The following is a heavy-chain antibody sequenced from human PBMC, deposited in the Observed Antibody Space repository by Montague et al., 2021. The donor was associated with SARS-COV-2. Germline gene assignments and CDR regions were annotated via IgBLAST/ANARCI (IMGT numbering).Heavy chain of an antibody. CDR1: GFSLSTPNVG. CDR3: AHLIRYYDIFTGIPFDD. CDR2: IYSNGDK. V-gene: IGHV2-5*01. D-gene: IGHD3-9*01. Sequence: VKTTQTLTLTCTFSGFSLSTPNVGVAWIRQPPGKALEWLAVIYSNGDKRYSPSLQRRLTITKDTSRNQVVLSLTNVDPLDTATYYCAHLIRYYDIFTGIPFDDWGQGTQVTVSS. J-gene: IGHJ4*02.